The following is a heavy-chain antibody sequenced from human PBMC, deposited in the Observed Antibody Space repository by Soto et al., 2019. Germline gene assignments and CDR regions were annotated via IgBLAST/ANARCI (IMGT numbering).Heavy chain of an antibody. V-gene: IGHV1-2*04. Sequence: GASVKVSCKASGYTFTGYYMHWVRQAPGQGLEWMGWINPNSGGTNYAQKFQGWVTMTRDTSISTAYMELSRLRSDDTAVYYCARGVKTTVKSYYYYGMDVWGQGTTVTVSS. D-gene: IGHD4-17*01. CDR3: ARGVKTTVKSYYYYGMDV. CDR1: GYTFTGYY. J-gene: IGHJ6*02. CDR2: INPNSGGT.